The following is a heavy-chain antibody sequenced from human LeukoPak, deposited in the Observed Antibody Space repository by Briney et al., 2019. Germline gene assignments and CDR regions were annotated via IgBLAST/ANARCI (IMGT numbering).Heavy chain of an antibody. D-gene: IGHD3-10*01. V-gene: IGHV1-69*04. J-gene: IGHJ6*02. CDR1: GGTFSSYA. CDR3: ARITMVRGVIAHEYYYYYGMDV. Sequence: GSSVKVSCKASGGTFSSYAISWVRQAPGQGLEWMGRIIPILGIANYAQKFQGRVTITADKSTSTAYMELSSLRSEDTAVYYRARITMVRGVIAHEYYYYYGMDVWGQGTTVTVSS. CDR2: IIPILGIA.